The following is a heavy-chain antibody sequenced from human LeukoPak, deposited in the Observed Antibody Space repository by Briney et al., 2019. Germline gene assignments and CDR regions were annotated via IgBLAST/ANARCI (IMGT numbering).Heavy chain of an antibody. J-gene: IGHJ4*02. D-gene: IGHD5-18*01. V-gene: IGHV5-51*01. Sequence: GESLKISCKGSGDSFTSYWIGWVRQMPGKGLEWRGVIYPADSDTRYSPSFQGQGTISAGKSISTAYLQPSSLKPSDTALYYCARHSFGDTALANPFHYWRQGTLVTVSS. CDR2: IYPADSDT. CDR1: GDSFTSYW. CDR3: ARHSFGDTALANPFHY.